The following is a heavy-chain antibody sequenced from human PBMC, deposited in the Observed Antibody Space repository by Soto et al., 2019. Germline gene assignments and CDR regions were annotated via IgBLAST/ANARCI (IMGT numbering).Heavy chain of an antibody. CDR1: GFTFSSYG. CDR2: ISYDGSYK. J-gene: IGHJ4*02. Sequence: SLRLSCAASGFTFSSYGMHWVRQAPGKGLEWVALISYDGSYKYYADSVQGRFTISRDNSKNTLYLQMDSLYSGDTAVYYCGRDLATIFGGAYWGQGTLVTVSS. D-gene: IGHD3-3*01. V-gene: IGHV3-30*03. CDR3: GRDLATIFGGAY.